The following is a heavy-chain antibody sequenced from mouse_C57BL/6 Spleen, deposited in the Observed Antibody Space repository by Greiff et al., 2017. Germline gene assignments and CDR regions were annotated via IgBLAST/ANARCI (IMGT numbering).Heavy chain of an antibody. Sequence: VQLQQSGPGLVKPSQSLSLTCSVTGYSITSGYYWNWIRQFPGNKLEWVGYISYDGSNNYNPSLKNRISITRDTSKNQFFLKLSSVTTEDTATYYCARAGYGNEDYWGQGTSVTVSS. CDR1: GYSITSGYY. V-gene: IGHV3-6*01. CDR3: ARAGYGNEDY. J-gene: IGHJ4*01. D-gene: IGHD2-1*01. CDR2: ISYDGSN.